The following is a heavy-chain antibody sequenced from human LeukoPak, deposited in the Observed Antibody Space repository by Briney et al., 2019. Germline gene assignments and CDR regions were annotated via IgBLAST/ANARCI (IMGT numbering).Heavy chain of an antibody. CDR2: INSDGSST. CDR1: GFTFSSYW. CDR3: ARRPISSSWYLFSFAPDY. J-gene: IGHJ4*02. Sequence: GGSLRLSCAASGFTFSSYWMHWVRQAPGKGLVWVPRINSDGSSTSYADSVKGRFTISRDNAKNTLYLQMNSLRAEDTAVYYCARRPISSSWYLFSFAPDYWGQGTLVTVSS. D-gene: IGHD6-13*01. V-gene: IGHV3-74*01.